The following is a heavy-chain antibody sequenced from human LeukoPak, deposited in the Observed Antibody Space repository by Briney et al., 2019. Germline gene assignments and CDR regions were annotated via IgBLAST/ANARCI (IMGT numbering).Heavy chain of an antibody. CDR1: RFSFSSYW. J-gene: IGHJ4*02. Sequence: GGSLRLSCAASRFSFSSYWMNWVRQAPGEGLEWVANIKQDGSEKYYVDSVKGRFTISRDNAKNSLYLQMNSLRAEDTAVYYCASGGYSFSYWGQGTLVTVSS. CDR3: ASGGYSFSY. CDR2: IKQDGSEK. V-gene: IGHV3-7*03. D-gene: IGHD5-18*01.